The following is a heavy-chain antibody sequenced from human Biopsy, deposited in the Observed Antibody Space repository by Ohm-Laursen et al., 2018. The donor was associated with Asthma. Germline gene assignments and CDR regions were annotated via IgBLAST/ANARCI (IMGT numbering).Heavy chain of an antibody. Sequence: SLRLSCSASGFTSRSYAMHWVRQAPGKGLEWVAVGGSYYDGGLKYYADSVNGRFTVSRDDSKNTLYLQMNSLRPDDTAVYYCARDVMEWYLPAFDFWGQGTTVTVSS. V-gene: IGHV3-30-3*01. CDR1: GFTSRSYA. CDR2: GGSYYDGGLK. D-gene: IGHD3-3*01. CDR3: ARDVMEWYLPAFDF. J-gene: IGHJ6*02.